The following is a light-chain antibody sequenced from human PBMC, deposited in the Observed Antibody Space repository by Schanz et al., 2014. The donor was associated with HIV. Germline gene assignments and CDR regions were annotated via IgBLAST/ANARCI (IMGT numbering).Light chain of an antibody. Sequence: QSVLTQPASVSGSPGQSITISCTGTSSDVGSYNLVSWYQQHPGKAPKLIIHDVSTRPSGVPNRFSGSKSGNTASLTISGLQAEDEADYYCCSYAGSYTLFGGGTKLTVL. CDR1: SSDVGSYNL. J-gene: IGLJ2*01. V-gene: IGLV2-23*02. CDR3: CSYAGSYTL. CDR2: DVS.